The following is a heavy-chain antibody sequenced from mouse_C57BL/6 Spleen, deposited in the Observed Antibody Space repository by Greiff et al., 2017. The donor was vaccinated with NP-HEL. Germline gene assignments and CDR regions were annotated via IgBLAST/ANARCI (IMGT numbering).Heavy chain of an antibody. D-gene: IGHD1-1*01. V-gene: IGHV1-69*01. Sequence: VQLQQSGAELVMPGASVKLSCKASGYTFTSYWMHWVKQRPGQGLEWIGEIDPSDSYTNYNQKFKGKSTLTVDKSSSTAYMQLSSLTSEDSAVYYCARPSTTVVATGYFDYWGQGTTLTVSS. CDR2: IDPSDSYT. CDR1: GYTFTSYW. CDR3: ARPSTTVVATGYFDY. J-gene: IGHJ2*01.